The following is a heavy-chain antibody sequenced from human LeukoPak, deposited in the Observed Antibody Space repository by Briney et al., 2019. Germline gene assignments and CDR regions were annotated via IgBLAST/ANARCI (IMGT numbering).Heavy chain of an antibody. CDR2: IYYSGST. Sequence: SETLSLTCTVSGGSISSYYWSWIRQPPGKGLEWIGYIYYSGSTNYNPSLKSRVTISVDTSKNRFSLKLSSVTAADTAVYYCARDGGSSDAFDIWGQGTMVTVSS. CDR1: GGSISSYY. CDR3: ARDGGSSDAFDI. V-gene: IGHV4-59*01. D-gene: IGHD1-26*01. J-gene: IGHJ3*02.